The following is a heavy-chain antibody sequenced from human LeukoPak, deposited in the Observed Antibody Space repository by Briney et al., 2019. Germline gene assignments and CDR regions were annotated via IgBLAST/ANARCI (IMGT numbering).Heavy chain of an antibody. Sequence: VASVKVSCKASGYTFSSYDINWVRQATGQGLEWIVWMNPNSGDTGYAQKFQERVTMTRNPSISTAYMELSSLRSEDTGVYYCARGPPGSSSSDYWGQGTLVTVS. CDR2: MNPNSGDT. CDR3: ARGPPGSSSSDY. V-gene: IGHV1-8*01. D-gene: IGHD6-13*01. J-gene: IGHJ4*02. CDR1: GYTFSSYD.